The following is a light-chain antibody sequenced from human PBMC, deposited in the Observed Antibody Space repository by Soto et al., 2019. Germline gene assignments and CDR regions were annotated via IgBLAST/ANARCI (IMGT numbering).Light chain of an antibody. CDR1: SSDVGSYHY. V-gene: IGLV2-14*01. CDR2: EVS. J-gene: IGLJ1*01. Sequence: QSVLTQPASVSGSPGQSITISCTGPSSDVGSYHYVSWFQQHPGKAPKLIIFEVSDRPSGVSTRFSGSKSGDTASLPISGLQADDEADYYCSSYTSGRDVYVFGGGTKVTVL. CDR3: SSYTSGRDVYV.